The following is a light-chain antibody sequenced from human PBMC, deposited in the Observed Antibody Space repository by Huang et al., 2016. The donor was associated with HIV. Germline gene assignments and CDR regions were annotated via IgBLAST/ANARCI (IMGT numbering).Light chain of an antibody. V-gene: IGKV3-11*01. CDR3: QQRSNWFLT. CDR2: DAS. J-gene: IGKJ4*01. CDR1: QSVSSY. Sequence: EIVLTQSPATLSLSPGERATLSCRANQSVSSYLAWYQQKPGQAPRLLIYDASNRATGIPARFSGSGSGTDFTLTISSLQPEDLAVYYCQQRSNWFLTFGGGTKVEIK.